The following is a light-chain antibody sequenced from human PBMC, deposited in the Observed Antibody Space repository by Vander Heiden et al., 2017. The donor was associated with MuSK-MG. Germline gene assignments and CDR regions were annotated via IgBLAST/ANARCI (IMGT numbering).Light chain of an antibody. CDR2: DVS. CDR1: SSDVGGYNY. V-gene: IGLV2-14*01. Sequence: QSAQTQPATVSGSPGQSINIPCPGNSSDVGGYNYVSWYQQHPGKARKLMIYDVSNRPSGVSNRFSGSKSGNTASLTISGLQAEDEADYYCSSYTSSSTLVFGGGTKLTVL. CDR3: SSYTSSSTLV. J-gene: IGLJ2*01.